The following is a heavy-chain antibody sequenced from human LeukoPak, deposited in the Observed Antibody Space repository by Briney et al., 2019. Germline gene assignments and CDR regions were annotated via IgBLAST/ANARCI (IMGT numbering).Heavy chain of an antibody. V-gene: IGHV1-2*06. CDR3: ARDKVRDSSGWYSWFDP. Sequence: ASVKVSCKASGYTFTGYYMHWVRQAPGQGLEWMGRINPNSGGTNYAQKLQGRVTMTTDTSTSTAYMELRSLRSDDTAVYYCARDKVRDSSGWYSWFDPWGQGTLVTVSS. J-gene: IGHJ5*02. D-gene: IGHD6-19*01. CDR1: GYTFTGYY. CDR2: INPNSGGT.